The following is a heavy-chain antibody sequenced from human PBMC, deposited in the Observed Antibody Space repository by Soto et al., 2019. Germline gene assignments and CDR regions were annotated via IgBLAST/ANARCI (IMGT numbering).Heavy chain of an antibody. CDR1: GGSFSGYY. J-gene: IGHJ4*02. Sequence: QVQLQQWGAGLLKPSETLSLTCAVYGGSFSGYYWSWIRPPPGKGLEWIGEINHSGSTNYNPSLKRRVTISVDTSKNQFSLKLSSVTAADTAVYYCARGIAVSGSVPFDYWGQGTLVTVSS. D-gene: IGHD6-19*01. CDR2: INHSGST. CDR3: ARGIAVSGSVPFDY. V-gene: IGHV4-34*01.